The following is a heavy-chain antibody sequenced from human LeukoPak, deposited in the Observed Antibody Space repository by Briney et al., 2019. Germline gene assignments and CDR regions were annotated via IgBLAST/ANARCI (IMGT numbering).Heavy chain of an antibody. CDR3: AKGHGWEASYYYYYMDV. CDR1: GFTFSDYN. V-gene: IGHV3-11*04. J-gene: IGHJ6*03. Sequence: GGSLRLSCAASGFTFSDYNMRRIRQTPGKGLEWVSSISRSGSTKYYADSVKGRFTISRDNSKNTLYLKMNSLRAEDTAVYYCAKGHGWEASYYYYYMDVWGKGTTVTISS. D-gene: IGHD1-26*01. CDR2: ISRSGSTK.